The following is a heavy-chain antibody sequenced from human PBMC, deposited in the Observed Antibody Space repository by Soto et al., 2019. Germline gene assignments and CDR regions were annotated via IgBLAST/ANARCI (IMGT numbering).Heavy chain of an antibody. J-gene: IGHJ5*02. V-gene: IGHV3-30-3*01. CDR1: GFTFSSYA. CDR3: ARAGYQLLLNGWFDP. D-gene: IGHD2-2*01. CDR2: ISYDGSNK. Sequence: QVQLVESGGGVVQPGRSLRLSCAASGFTFSSYAMHWVRQAPGKGLEWVAVISYDGSNKYYADSVKGRFTISRDNSMNTLYLQMNSLRAEDTAVYYCARAGYQLLLNGWFDPWGQGTLVTVSS.